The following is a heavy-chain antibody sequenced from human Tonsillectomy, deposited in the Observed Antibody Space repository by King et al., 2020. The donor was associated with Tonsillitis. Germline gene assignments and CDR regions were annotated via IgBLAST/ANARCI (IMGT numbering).Heavy chain of an antibody. CDR3: ASHLSHDAFDI. Sequence: LVESGGGLVKPGGSLRLSCAASGFTFSSYSMNWVRQAPGQGLEWGSSISSSSIYIYYADSVKGRFTISRDNAKNSLYLQMNSLRAEDTAVYYCASHLSHDAFDIWGQGTMVTVSS. J-gene: IGHJ3*02. CDR1: GFTFSSYS. V-gene: IGHV3-21*01. CDR2: ISSSSIYI.